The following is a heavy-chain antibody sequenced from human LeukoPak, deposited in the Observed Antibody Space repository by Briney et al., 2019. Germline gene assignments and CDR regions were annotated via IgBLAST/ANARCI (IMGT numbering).Heavy chain of an antibody. CDR1: GFTFSSYA. CDR2: ISGSGGST. V-gene: IGHV3-23*01. CDR3: ARGSVYYDSSGYYQFEYFQH. Sequence: GGSLRLSCAASGFTFSSYAMSWVRQAPGKGLEWVSAISGSGGSTYYVDSVKGRFTISRDNAENSLYLQMNSLRAEDTAVYYCARGSVYYDSSGYYQFEYFQHWGQGTLVTVSS. J-gene: IGHJ1*01. D-gene: IGHD3-22*01.